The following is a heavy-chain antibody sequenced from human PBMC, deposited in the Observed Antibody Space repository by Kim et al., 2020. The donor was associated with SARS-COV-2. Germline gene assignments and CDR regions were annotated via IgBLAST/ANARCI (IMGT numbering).Heavy chain of an antibody. V-gene: IGHV4-30-2*01. CDR3: ARGQQLLSDAFDI. Sequence: PALKRRVTISVDMSKNQFSLKLSSVTAADTAVYYCARGQQLLSDAFDIWGQGTMVTVSS. D-gene: IGHD6-13*01. J-gene: IGHJ3*02.